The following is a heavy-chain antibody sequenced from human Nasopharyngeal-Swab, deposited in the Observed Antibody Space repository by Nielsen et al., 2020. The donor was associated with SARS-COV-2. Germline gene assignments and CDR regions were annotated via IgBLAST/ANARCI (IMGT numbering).Heavy chain of an antibody. CDR2: IKQDGSEK. J-gene: IGHJ6*02. CDR3: AGDYYYYYGMDV. CDR1: GVTFSSYW. Sequence: GGSLRLSCAASGVTFSSYWMSWVRQAPGKGLEWVANIKQDGSEKYYVDSVKGRFTISRDNAKNSLYLQMNSLRAEDTAVYYCAGDYYYYYGMDVWGQGTTVTVSS. V-gene: IGHV3-7*03.